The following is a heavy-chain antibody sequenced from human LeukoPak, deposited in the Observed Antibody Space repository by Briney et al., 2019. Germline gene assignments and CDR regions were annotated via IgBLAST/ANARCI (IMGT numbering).Heavy chain of an antibody. J-gene: IGHJ4*02. V-gene: IGHV3-74*01. D-gene: IGHD3-16*01. CDR1: GFTFSDYW. Sequence: GGSLRLSCAASGFTFSDYWMHWVRQAPGKGLVGVSRINSDGRITTYADSVKGRFTISRDNAKNTLYLQMNSLRAEDTAVYYCARVRWGGLYYFDSWGQGTLVTVSS. CDR3: ARVRWGGLYYFDS. CDR2: INSDGRIT.